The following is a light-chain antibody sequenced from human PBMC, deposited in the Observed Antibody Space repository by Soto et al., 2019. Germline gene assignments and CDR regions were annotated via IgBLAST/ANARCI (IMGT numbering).Light chain of an antibody. V-gene: IGLV2-8*01. Sequence: QSALTQPPSASGSPGQSVTISCTGTGGYNYVSWYQQHPGKAPKPLIYEVSKRPSGVPDRFSGSKSGNTAALTVSGLQAEDEADYYCSSHAGRNTVLFGGGTKGTV. CDR3: SSHAGRNTVL. CDR1: GGYNY. J-gene: IGLJ2*01. CDR2: EVS.